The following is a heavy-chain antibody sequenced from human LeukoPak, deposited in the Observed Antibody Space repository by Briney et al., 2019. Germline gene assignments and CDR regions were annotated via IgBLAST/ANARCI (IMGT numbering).Heavy chain of an antibody. J-gene: IGHJ3*02. Sequence: GGSLRLSCEASGSTFSSYAMTWVRQAPGKGLEWVSGIYASGSATHYADTVKGRFTISRDNSKNTLYLQMNSLRAEDTAVYYCAKRPLDSSGYYLGAFDMWGQGTMVTVSS. CDR3: AKRPLDSSGYYLGAFDM. V-gene: IGHV3-23*01. CDR1: GSTFSSYA. D-gene: IGHD3-22*01. CDR2: IYASGSAT.